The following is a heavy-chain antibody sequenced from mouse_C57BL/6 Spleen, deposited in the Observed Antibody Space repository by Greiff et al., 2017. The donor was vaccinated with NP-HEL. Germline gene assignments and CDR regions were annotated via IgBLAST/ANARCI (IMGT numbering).Heavy chain of an antibody. Sequence: EVQRVESGGGLVKPGGSLKLSCAASGFTFSSYAMSWVRQTPEKRLEWVATISDGGSYTYYPDNVKGRFTISRDNAKNNLYLQMSHLKSEDTAMYYCAREGYDGYYYFDYWGQGTTLTVSS. CDR3: AREGYDGYYYFDY. D-gene: IGHD2-3*01. CDR1: GFTFSSYA. V-gene: IGHV5-4*01. CDR2: ISDGGSYT. J-gene: IGHJ2*01.